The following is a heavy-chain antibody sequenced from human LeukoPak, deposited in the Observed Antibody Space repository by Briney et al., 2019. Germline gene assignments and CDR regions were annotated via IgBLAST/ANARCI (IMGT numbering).Heavy chain of an antibody. J-gene: IGHJ3*02. Sequence: GGSLRLSCAASGFTFYDYAIHWVRHAPGKGLEWVSLITWDGGSTYYADSVKGRFTISRDNSKSSLYLQMNSLRAEDTALYYCAKVRVVRGVYDAFDIWGQGTMVTVCS. CDR3: AKVRVVRGVYDAFDI. CDR2: ITWDGGST. CDR1: GFTFYDYA. D-gene: IGHD3-10*01. V-gene: IGHV3-43D*03.